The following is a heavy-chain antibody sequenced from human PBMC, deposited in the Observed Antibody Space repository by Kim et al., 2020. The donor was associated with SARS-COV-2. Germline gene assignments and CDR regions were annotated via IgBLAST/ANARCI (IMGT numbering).Heavy chain of an antibody. CDR2: T. CDR3: ARGPIPSGHSDY. J-gene: IGHJ4*02. V-gene: IGHV4-34*01. Sequence: TNYNPSLKSRVTLSVDTSKNQFSLKLTSVTADTAMYYCARGPIPSGHSDYWGQGTLVAVSS. D-gene: IGHD3-22*01.